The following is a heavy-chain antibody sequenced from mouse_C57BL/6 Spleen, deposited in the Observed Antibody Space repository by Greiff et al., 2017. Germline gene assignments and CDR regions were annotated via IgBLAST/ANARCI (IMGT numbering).Heavy chain of an antibody. V-gene: IGHV1-22*01. D-gene: IGHD1-1*01. Sequence: VQLQQSGPELVKPGASVKMSCKASGYTFTDYNMHWVKQSHGKSLEWIGYINPNNGGTSYNQKFKGKATLTVNKSSSTAYMELRSLTSEDSAVYYCARHYNGSSDAMDYWGQGTSVTVSS. CDR1: GYTFTDYN. CDR2: INPNNGGT. CDR3: ARHYNGSSDAMDY. J-gene: IGHJ4*01.